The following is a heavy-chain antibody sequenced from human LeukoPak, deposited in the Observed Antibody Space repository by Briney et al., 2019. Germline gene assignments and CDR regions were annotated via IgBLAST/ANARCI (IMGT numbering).Heavy chain of an antibody. CDR1: GGSFSGYY. D-gene: IGHD3-22*01. CDR2: INHGGST. V-gene: IGHV4-34*01. J-gene: IGHJ3*02. Sequence: PSETLSLTCAVYGGSFSGYYWRWIRQPPGKGLEWIGEINHGGSTNYNPALNSRGIISVDTSTTQFALKLMSGTAADTTADYCAEGRPTMIEGSLDAFDIWGQGIMVT. CDR3: AEGRPTMIEGSLDAFDI.